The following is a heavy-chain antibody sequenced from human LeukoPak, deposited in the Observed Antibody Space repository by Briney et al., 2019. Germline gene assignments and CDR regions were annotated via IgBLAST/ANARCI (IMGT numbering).Heavy chain of an antibody. D-gene: IGHD3-22*01. CDR1: GITLSNYG. CDR3: AKRGVVIRVILVGFHKQAYYFDS. J-gene: IGHJ4*02. CDR2: ISDTGGST. Sequence: GGSMRLSCAVSGITLSNYGMSWVRQAPGKGLEWVTGISDTGGSTNYADSVKGRFTISRDNPKNTLYLQMNSLRAEDTAVYFCAKRGVVIRVILVGFHKQAYYFDSWGQGTLVTVSS. V-gene: IGHV3-23*01.